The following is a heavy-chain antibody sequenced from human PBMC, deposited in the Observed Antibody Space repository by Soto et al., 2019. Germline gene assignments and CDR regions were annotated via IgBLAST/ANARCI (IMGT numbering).Heavy chain of an antibody. CDR1: GYIFTTYA. D-gene: IGHD3-10*01. J-gene: IGHJ6*02. V-gene: IGHV1-3*01. CDR3: ARAPFRGVVLGGLDV. Sequence: QVQLEQSGAEVRKSGASVKVSCKASGYIFTTYALHWVRQAPGQNLEWMGWIDAANGKRKYSQKFQGRVTITRDTSASTVYMDLNDLRSEDTAVYYCARAPFRGVVLGGLDVWGQGPTVTVSS. CDR2: IDAANGKR.